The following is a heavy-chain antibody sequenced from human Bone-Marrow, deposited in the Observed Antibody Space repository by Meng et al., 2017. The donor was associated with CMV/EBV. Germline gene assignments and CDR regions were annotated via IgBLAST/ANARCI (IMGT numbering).Heavy chain of an antibody. CDR3: ARYQGNYYYYGMDV. D-gene: IGHD6-13*01. Sequence: SVKVSCKASGGTFTSYTINWVRQAPGQGLEWMGGIIPIFGTGNYAQKFQGRVTITTDESTSTAYMELSSLRSEDTAVYYCARYQGNYYYYGMDVWGQGTTVTVSS. CDR1: GGTFTSYT. CDR2: IIPIFGTG. J-gene: IGHJ6*02. V-gene: IGHV1-69*05.